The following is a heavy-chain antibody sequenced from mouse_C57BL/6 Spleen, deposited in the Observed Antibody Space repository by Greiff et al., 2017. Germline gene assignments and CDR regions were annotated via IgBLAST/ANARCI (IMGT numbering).Heavy chain of an antibody. V-gene: IGHV3-6*01. D-gene: IGHD6-5*01. CDR1: GYSITSGYY. J-gene: IGHJ4*01. CDR3: ASPIFYYAMDY. CDR2: ISYDGSN. Sequence: VQLQQSGPGLVKPSQSLSLTCSVTGYSITSGYYWNWIRQFPGNKLEWMGYISYDGSNNYNPSLKNRISITRDTSKNKFFLKLNSVTTEDTATYYCASPIFYYAMDYWGQGTSVTVSS.